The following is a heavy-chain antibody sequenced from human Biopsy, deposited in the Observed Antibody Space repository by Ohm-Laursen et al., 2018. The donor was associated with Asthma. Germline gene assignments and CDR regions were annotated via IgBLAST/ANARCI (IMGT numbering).Heavy chain of an antibody. Sequence: SLRLSCAASGFTFSRYVMHWVRQAPGKGPEWVALISYDGRETGYVDSVKGRFTISRDNFRNTVHLQMSSLRPEDSAVYYCTRDRFYNSVTSESFYYGVDVWGQGTTVTVSS. J-gene: IGHJ6*02. CDR2: ISYDGRET. CDR3: TRDRFYNSVTSESFYYGVDV. D-gene: IGHD2-21*02. V-gene: IGHV3-30*03. CDR1: GFTFSRYV.